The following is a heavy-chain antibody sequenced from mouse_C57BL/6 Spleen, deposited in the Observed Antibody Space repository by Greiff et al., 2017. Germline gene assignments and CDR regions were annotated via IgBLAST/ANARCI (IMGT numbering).Heavy chain of an antibody. CDR2: IDPSDSAT. CDR1: GYTFTSYW. Sequence: VQLQQPGAELVRPGSSLKLSCKASGYTFTSYWMHWVPQRPIQGLEWIGNIDPSDSATHYNQKFKDKATLTVDKSSSPAYMQLSSLTSDDSAVYCCGKEYYGSTWYFDGWGTGATVTDSS. J-gene: IGHJ1*03. CDR3: GKEYYGSTWYFDG. D-gene: IGHD1-1*01. V-gene: IGHV1-52*01.